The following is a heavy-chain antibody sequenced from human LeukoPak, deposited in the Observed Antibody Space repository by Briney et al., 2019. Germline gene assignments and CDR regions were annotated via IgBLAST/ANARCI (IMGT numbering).Heavy chain of an antibody. Sequence: SETLSLTCAVSGGSISSSNWWSWVRQPPGKGLEWIGEIYHSGSTNYNPSLKSLVTISVDKSKNQFSLKLSSVTAADTAVYYCARGNVVPAAIVAYYYYMDVWGKGTTVTVSS. D-gene: IGHD2-2*02. V-gene: IGHV4-4*02. J-gene: IGHJ6*03. CDR1: GGSISSSNW. CDR2: IYHSGST. CDR3: ARGNVVPAAIVAYYYYMDV.